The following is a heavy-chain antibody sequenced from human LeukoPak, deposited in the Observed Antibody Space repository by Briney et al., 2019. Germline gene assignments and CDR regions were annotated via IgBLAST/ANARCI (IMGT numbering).Heavy chain of an antibody. CDR3: ARVRAARPFDY. D-gene: IGHD6-6*01. V-gene: IGHV4-34*01. Sequence: SETLSLTCAVYGGSFSGYYWSWTRQPPGKGLEWIGEINHSGSTNYNPSLKSRVTISVDTSKNQFSLKLSSVTAADTAVYYCARVRAARPFDYWGQGTLVTVSS. J-gene: IGHJ4*02. CDR1: GGSFSGYY. CDR2: INHSGST.